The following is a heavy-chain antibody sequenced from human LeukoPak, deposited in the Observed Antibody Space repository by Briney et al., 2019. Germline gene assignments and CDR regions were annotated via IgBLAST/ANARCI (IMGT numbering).Heavy chain of an antibody. CDR2: IYFGEST. J-gene: IGHJ6*04. V-gene: IGHV4-31*03. CDR3: AIVLRLVEWIGFMYV. Sequence: PPQTLSPTSTVSGGSTSSGGYYWSWTRQHPGKGLEWTGYIYFGESTYYNPSLKSRVTISIDTANSQFSLKLISVTAAGTAVYYGAIVLRLVEWIGFMYVWGEGTTVTVSS. CDR1: GGSTSSGGYY. D-gene: IGHD3-3*01.